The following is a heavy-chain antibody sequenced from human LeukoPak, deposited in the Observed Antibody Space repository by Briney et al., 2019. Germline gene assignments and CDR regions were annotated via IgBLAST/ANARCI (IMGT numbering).Heavy chain of an antibody. V-gene: IGHV1-18*01. CDR1: GYTFTSYG. J-gene: IGHJ6*02. D-gene: IGHD3-16*02. Sequence: ASVKVSCKASGYTFTSYGISWVRQAPGQGLEWMGWISAYNGNTNYAQKLQGRVTMTTDTSTSTAYMELGSLRSDDTAVYYCASSDYVWGSYREGMDVWGQGTTVTVSS. CDR3: ASSDYVWGSYREGMDV. CDR2: ISAYNGNT.